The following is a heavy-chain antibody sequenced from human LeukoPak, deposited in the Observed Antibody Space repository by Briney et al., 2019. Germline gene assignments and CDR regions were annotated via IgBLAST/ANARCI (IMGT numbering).Heavy chain of an antibody. CDR3: AKDGAPYSTGWYY. D-gene: IGHD6-19*01. CDR1: GGSISSYY. CDR2: MYTSGST. J-gene: IGHJ4*02. Sequence: SETLSLTCTVSGGSISSYYWSWIRQPAGKGLEWIGRMYTSGSTNFNPSLRSRVTISVDTSKNQLSLKLSSVTAADTAVYYCAKDGAPYSTGWYYWGQGTLVTVSS. V-gene: IGHV4-4*07.